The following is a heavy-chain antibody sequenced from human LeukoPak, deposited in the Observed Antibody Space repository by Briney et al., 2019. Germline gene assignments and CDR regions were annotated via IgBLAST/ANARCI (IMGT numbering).Heavy chain of an antibody. J-gene: IGHJ4*02. Sequence: SETLSLTCRVSGASISSHYWSWIRQPPGKGLEWIGYIHYSGSTNCNPSLKSRVTISLDTSKNQFSLKLTSVTAADTAVYYCSRAATGFNIPGVYWGQGTLVTVSS. CDR3: SRAATGFNIPGVY. D-gene: IGHD1-14*01. V-gene: IGHV4-59*11. CDR1: GASISSHY. CDR2: IHYSGST.